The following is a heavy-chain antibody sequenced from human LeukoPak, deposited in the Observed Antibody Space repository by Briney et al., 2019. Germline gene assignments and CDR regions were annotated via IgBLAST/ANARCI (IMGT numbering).Heavy chain of an antibody. V-gene: IGHV3-7*01. J-gene: IGHJ5*02. D-gene: IGHD2-2*01. CDR3: ARDDCSSISCYHNWFDP. CDR2: KKQDGSEK. CDR1: GFTFSSYW. Sequence: GGSLRLSCAASGFTFSSYWMSWVRQAPGKGLGGVAKKKQDGSEKYYVDSVKGRFTISRDNAKNSLYLQMNSLRAEDTAVYYCARDDCSSISCYHNWFDPWGQGTLVTVSS.